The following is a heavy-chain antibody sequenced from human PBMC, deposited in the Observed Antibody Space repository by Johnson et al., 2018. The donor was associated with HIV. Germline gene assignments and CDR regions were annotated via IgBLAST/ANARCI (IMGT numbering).Heavy chain of an antibody. CDR2: LSYDGSNK. CDR1: GFTFSSYA. V-gene: IGHV3-30-3*01. Sequence: QVQLVESGGGVVQPGRSLRLSCAASGFTFSSYAMHWVRQAPGKGLEWVAVLSYDGSNKYYADSVKGRFTISRDNSKNTLYLQMNSLRAEDTAVYYCARGRSSTRPSDLGSGAFDIWGQGTMVTVSS. D-gene: IGHD2-2*01. CDR3: ARGRSSTRPSDLGSGAFDI. J-gene: IGHJ3*02.